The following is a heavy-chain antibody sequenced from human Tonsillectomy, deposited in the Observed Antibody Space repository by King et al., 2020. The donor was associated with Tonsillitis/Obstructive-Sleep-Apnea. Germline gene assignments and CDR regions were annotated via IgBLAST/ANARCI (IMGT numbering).Heavy chain of an antibody. CDR2: INTNTGNP. CDR3: ARGPGWEQANWFAP. D-gene: IGHD1-26*01. J-gene: IGHJ5*02. V-gene: IGHV7-4-1*02. CDR1: GYTFTSYA. Sequence: QLVQSGSELKKPGASVKVSCKASGYTFTSYAINGVRQAPGQGLEWMGWINTNTGNPTYAQGFTGRFVFSLDTSVSTAFLQINSLKAEDTAVYYCARGPGWEQANWFAPWGQGTLVSVSS.